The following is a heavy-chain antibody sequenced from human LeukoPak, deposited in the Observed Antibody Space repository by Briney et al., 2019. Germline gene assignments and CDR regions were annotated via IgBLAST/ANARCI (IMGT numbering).Heavy chain of an antibody. V-gene: IGHV4-39*07. D-gene: IGHD2-2*01. CDR2: IYYSGST. CDR3: ARNDCSFASCYRGYYFDY. Sequence: SETLSLTCTVSGGSISSKSYYWAWIRQPPGKGLEWIGIIYYSGSTNYNPSLKSRVTISVDTSNNQFSLKLSSVTAADTAMYYCARNDCSFASCYRGYYFDYWGQGTLVTVSS. CDR1: GGSISSKSYY. J-gene: IGHJ4*02.